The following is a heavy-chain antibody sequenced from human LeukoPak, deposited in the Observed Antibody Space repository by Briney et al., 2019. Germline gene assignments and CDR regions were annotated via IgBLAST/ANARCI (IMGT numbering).Heavy chain of an antibody. CDR2: INPSGGST. J-gene: IGHJ4*02. CDR3: ARDLGYCSGGSCYSGGY. Sequence: ASVKVSCKASGYTFTSYYMHWVRQAPGQGLEWMGIINPSGGSTSYAQKFQGRVTMTRDTSTSTVYMELSSLRSEDTAVYYCARDLGYCSGGSCYSGGYWGQGTLVTVSS. CDR1: GYTFTSYY. D-gene: IGHD2-15*01. V-gene: IGHV1-46*01.